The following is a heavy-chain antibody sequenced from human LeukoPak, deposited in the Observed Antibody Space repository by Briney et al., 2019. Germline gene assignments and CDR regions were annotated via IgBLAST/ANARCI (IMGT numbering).Heavy chain of an antibody. CDR3: AKAPVVLGSYYSDY. D-gene: IGHD1-26*01. CDR1: GFTFSSYA. Sequence: PGGSLRLSCAASGFTFSSYAMSWVRQAPGKGLEWVSAISGSGGSTYYADSVKGRFTISRDNSKNTLYLQMNSLRAEDTAVYYCAKAPVVLGSYYSDYRGQGTLVTVSS. CDR2: ISGSGGST. V-gene: IGHV3-23*01. J-gene: IGHJ4*02.